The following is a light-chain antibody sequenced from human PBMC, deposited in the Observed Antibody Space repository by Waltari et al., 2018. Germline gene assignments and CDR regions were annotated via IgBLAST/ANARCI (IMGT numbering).Light chain of an antibody. CDR1: QRIFYSSNNKSY. J-gene: IGKJ2*01. Sequence: IVMTQSPDSLAVSLGERATIHCKSSQRIFYSSNNKSYSGWYQHKPGQPPRLPIYWASTRESGVPDRFSGSGSATDFTLTISSVQADDVAVYYCQQYFSPPYTFGQGTKLEIK. CDR3: QQYFSPPYT. V-gene: IGKV4-1*01. CDR2: WAS.